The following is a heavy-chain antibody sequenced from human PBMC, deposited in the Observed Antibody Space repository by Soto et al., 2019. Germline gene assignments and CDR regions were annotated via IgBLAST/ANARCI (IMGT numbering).Heavy chain of an antibody. V-gene: IGHV4-34*01. CDR3: ARGRIAAAGTEAAVNWFDP. CDR2: INHSGST. Sequence: PSETLSLTCAVYGGSFSGYYWSWIRQPPGKGQEWIGEINHSGSTNYNPSLKSRVTISVDTSKNQFSLKLSSVTAADTAVYYCARGRIAAAGTEAAVNWFDPWGQGTLVTVSS. J-gene: IGHJ5*02. D-gene: IGHD6-13*01. CDR1: GGSFSGYY.